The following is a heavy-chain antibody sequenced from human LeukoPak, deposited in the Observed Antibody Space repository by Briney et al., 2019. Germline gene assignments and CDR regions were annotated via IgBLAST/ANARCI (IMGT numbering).Heavy chain of an antibody. D-gene: IGHD2-2*02. CDR2: INPNSGGT. V-gene: IGHV1-2*02. J-gene: IGHJ4*02. CDR3: AREHCSSTSCYTVNDY. CDR1: GGTFSSYA. Sequence: ASVKVSCKASGGTFSSYAISWVRQAPGQGLEWMGCINPNSGGTNYAQRFQGRVTMTRDTSISTAYMELSRLRSDDTAVYYCAREHCSSTSCYTVNDYWGQGTLVTVSS.